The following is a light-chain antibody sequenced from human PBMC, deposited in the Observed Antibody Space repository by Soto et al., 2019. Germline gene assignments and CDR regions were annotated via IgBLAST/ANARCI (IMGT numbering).Light chain of an antibody. J-gene: IGKJ1*01. CDR3: QKYHSAPRT. Sequence: DIQMTQSPSSLSASVGDRVTITCRANQDISYYLAWYQQKQGKVPKLLIYGASTLQSGVPSRFSGSGSGTDFTLTISSLRPEDIATYYCQKYHSAPRTFGQGTKVDI. CDR2: GAS. V-gene: IGKV1-27*01. CDR1: QDISYY.